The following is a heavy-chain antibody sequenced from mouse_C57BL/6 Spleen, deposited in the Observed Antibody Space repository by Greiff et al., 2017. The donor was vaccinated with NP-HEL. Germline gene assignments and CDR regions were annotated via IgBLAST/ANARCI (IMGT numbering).Heavy chain of an antibody. V-gene: IGHV1-15*01. CDR2: IDPETGGT. J-gene: IGHJ2*01. CDR1: GYTFTDYE. D-gene: IGHD1-1*01. CDR3: TRYHYYGSSYVNYFDY. Sequence: QVQLQQSGAELVRPGASVTLSCKASGYTFTDYEMHWVKQTPVHGLEWIGAIDPETGGTAYNQKFKGKAILTADKSSSTAYMELRSLTSEDSAVYYCTRYHYYGSSYVNYFDYWGQGTTLTVSS.